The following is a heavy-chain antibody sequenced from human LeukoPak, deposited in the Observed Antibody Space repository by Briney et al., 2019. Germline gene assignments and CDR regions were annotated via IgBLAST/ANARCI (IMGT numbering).Heavy chain of an antibody. CDR2: ISYDGSNK. Sequence: GGSLRLSCAASGFTFSSYAMHWVRQAPGKGLEWVAVISYDGSNKYYADSVKGRFTISRDNSKNTLYLQMNSLRVEDTAVYYCAREGSTVASYFDYWGQGTLVTVSS. V-gene: IGHV3-30-3*01. D-gene: IGHD4-11*01. CDR1: GFTFSSYA. CDR3: AREGSTVASYFDY. J-gene: IGHJ4*02.